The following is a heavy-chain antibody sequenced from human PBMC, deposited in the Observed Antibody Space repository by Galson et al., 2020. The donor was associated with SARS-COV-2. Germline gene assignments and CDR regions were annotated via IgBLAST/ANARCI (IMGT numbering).Heavy chain of an antibody. Sequence: QTLSLTCTVTRGSISGHNWSWIRQPPGKGLEWIGYVSDSGSANYNPSLKSRVTISFDTPKKQFSLKLKSVTAADTAVYYCAKLAEGRRTSEDYWGQGTLVTVSS. CDR3: AKLAEGRRTSEDY. CDR1: RGSISGHN. V-gene: IGHV4-4*08. D-gene: IGHD3-3*02. J-gene: IGHJ4*02. CDR2: VSDSGSA.